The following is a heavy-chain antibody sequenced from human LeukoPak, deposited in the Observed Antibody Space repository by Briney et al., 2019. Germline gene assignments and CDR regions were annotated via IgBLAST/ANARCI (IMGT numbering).Heavy chain of an antibody. CDR3: ARGRYCSADVCSGGDAFDI. Sequence: PSETLSLTCSVWGGSINKYHESWTPQPAGKAREGIGRISTRRRTNYNPSITSRVTMSVDTSKHQFSLKLSCVTAADTAVYYCARGRYCSADVCSGGDAFDIWGQGKMVSVSS. D-gene: IGHD2-15*01. J-gene: IGHJ3*02. V-gene: IGHV4-4*07. CDR2: ISTRRRT. CDR1: GGSINKYH.